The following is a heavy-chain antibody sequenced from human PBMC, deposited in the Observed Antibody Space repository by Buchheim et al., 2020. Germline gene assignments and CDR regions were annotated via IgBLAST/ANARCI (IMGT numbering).Heavy chain of an antibody. D-gene: IGHD3-10*01. CDR1: GFTFSSYA. CDR2: ISGSGGST. Sequence: EVQLLESGGGLVQPGGSLRLSCAASGFTFSSYAMSWVRQAPGKGLEWVSAISGSGGSTYYADSVKGRFTISRENSKNTLYLQMNSLRAEDTAVYYCAKVLRRYYGSGSYYGDYYGMDVWGQGTT. CDR3: AKVLRRYYGSGSYYGDYYGMDV. V-gene: IGHV3-23*01. J-gene: IGHJ6*02.